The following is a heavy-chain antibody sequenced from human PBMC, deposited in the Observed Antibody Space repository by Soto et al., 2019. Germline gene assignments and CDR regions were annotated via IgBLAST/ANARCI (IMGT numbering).Heavy chain of an antibody. Sequence: PSETLSLTCTVSGGSISSGGYYWSWIRQHPGKGLEWIGYIYYSGSTYYNPSLKSRATISVDTSKNQFSLKLSSVTAADTAVYYCARGNLHAFDIWGQGTMVTVS. CDR1: GGSISSGGYY. CDR2: IYYSGST. J-gene: IGHJ3*02. D-gene: IGHD1-1*01. V-gene: IGHV4-31*03. CDR3: ARGNLHAFDI.